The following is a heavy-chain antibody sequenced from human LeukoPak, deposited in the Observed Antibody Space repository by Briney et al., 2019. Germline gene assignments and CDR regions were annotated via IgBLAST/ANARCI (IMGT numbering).Heavy chain of an antibody. CDR1: GGSFSGYY. J-gene: IGHJ4*02. D-gene: IGHD6-19*01. CDR2: INHSGST. V-gene: IGHV4-34*01. Sequence: PSETLSLTCAVYGGSFSGYYWSWIRQPPWKGLEWIGEINHSGSTNYNPSLKSRVTISVDTSKNQFSLKLSSVTAADTAVYYCASVSSSGWYRPDYWGQGTLVTVSS. CDR3: ASVSSSGWYRPDY.